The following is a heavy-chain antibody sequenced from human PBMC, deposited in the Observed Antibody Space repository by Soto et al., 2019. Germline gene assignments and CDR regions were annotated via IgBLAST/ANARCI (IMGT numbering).Heavy chain of an antibody. V-gene: IGHV3-7*03. CDR1: GFTFSMYS. CDR2: IPQDGVDG. D-gene: IGHD2-21*02. Sequence: SLRLSCEVSGFTFSMYSMSWVRQSPGKGLEWVAKIPQDGVDGHYADSVKGRFIISRDNDKNSLHLQLNNLRAEDAAVYYCARDHLILPAHDFFYGSDVWGRGATVTVSS. J-gene: IGHJ6*02. CDR3: ARDHLILPAHDFFYGSDV.